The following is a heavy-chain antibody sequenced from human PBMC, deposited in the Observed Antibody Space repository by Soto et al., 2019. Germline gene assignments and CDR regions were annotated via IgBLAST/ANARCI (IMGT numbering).Heavy chain of an antibody. Sequence: QVQLQESGPGLVKPSETLSLTCSVSGGSISGAYWSWIRQSPGKGLEWLGYVYYTGSTNYSPHLWSRFSMWVDTSKNELSLSLSSLTAADAAVYFCARSFAVPGAHIDDWYHVAQVGVSS. D-gene: IGHD7-27*01. CDR1: GGSISGAY. J-gene: IGHJ4*01. CDR2: VYYTGST. CDR3: ARSFAVPGAHIDD. V-gene: IGHV4-59*01.